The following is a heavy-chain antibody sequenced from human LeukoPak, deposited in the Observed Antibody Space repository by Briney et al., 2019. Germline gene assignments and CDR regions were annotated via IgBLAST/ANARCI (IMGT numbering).Heavy chain of an antibody. V-gene: IGHV4-59*01. CDR3: ARAGHNGYEIDY. CDR2: IDYSGST. Sequence: SETLSLTCTVSGGSIHTYYWSWIRQSPGKGLEWIGYIDYSGSTNYNPSLRSRVTMSIDTSKKQFSLKLTSVTAADTAVYYCARAGHNGYEIDYWGQGTLLTVSP. CDR1: GGSIHTYY. D-gene: IGHD5-12*01. J-gene: IGHJ4*02.